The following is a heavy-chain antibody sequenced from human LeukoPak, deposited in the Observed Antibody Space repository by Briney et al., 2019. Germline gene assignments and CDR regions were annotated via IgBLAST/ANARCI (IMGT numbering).Heavy chain of an antibody. Sequence: GGSLRLSCAASGFTFSSYWMTWIRQAPGKGLEWVANIKGDESAKYYVDSVKGRFTISRDNAYNSLYLQMNSLRAEDTAVYYCARDRIAAAGTDYDYWGQGALVTVSS. J-gene: IGHJ4*02. CDR3: ARDRIAAAGTDYDY. CDR1: GFTFSSYW. D-gene: IGHD6-13*01. V-gene: IGHV3-7*01. CDR2: IKGDESAK.